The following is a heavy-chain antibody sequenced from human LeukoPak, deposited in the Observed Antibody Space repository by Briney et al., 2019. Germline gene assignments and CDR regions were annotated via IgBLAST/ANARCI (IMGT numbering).Heavy chain of an antibody. D-gene: IGHD3-10*01. CDR3: ARDHNGYYGSGSYYD. V-gene: IGHV1-69*04. CDR1: GGTFSSYA. J-gene: IGHJ4*02. CDR2: IIPILGIA. Sequence: SVTVSCKASGGTFSSYAISWVRQAPGQGLEWMGRIIPILGIANYAQKFQGRVTITADKSTSTAYMELSSLRSEDTAVYYCARDHNGYYGSGSYYDWGQGTLVTVSS.